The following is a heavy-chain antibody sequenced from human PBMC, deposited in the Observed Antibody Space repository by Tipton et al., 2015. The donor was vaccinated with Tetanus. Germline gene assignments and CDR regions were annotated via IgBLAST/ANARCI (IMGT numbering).Heavy chain of an antibody. CDR2: IRTKPNNYAS. CDR1: GFAFSRSS. CDR3: IGAASTTNYFDY. V-gene: IGHV3-73*01. Sequence: QLVQSGGGLVPPGGSLQLSCLASGFAFSRSSIFWVRQAPGKGPEWVGRIRTKPNNYASAYGASVKGRFIVSRDDSVNTAYLQMNSLKIEDTAVYYCIGAASTTNYFDYWGQGTLVIVSS. J-gene: IGHJ4*02. D-gene: IGHD1-26*01.